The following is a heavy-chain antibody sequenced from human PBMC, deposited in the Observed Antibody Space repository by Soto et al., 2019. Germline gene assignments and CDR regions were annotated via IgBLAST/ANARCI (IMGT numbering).Heavy chain of an antibody. CDR3: AKVVVGATSHSDFDS. CDR1: GGSIANNNYF. D-gene: IGHD2-15*01. J-gene: IGHJ4*02. V-gene: IGHV4-39*01. Sequence: SETLSLTCTVSGGSIANNNYFWGWVRQPPGKGLEWIGSAAYSGGTYKNPSLKSRVTVSVDTSKNQFSLKLTSVTAADTAVYYCAKVVVGATSHSDFDSWGQGTLVTVS. CDR2: AAYSGGT.